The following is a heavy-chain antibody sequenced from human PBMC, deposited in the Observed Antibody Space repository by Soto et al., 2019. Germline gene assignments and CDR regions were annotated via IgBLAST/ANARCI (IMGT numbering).Heavy chain of an antibody. CDR2: MNPNSGNT. D-gene: IGHD3-9*01. CDR3: ARALRPTSRYYDILTGTKEYYYYMDV. CDR1: GYTFTSYN. Sequence: ASVKASCKASGYTFTSYNINWVRQATGQGLKWMGWMNPNSGNTGYAQKFQGRVTMTRNTSISTAYMELSSLRSEDTAVYYCARALRPTSRYYDILTGTKEYYYYMDVWGKGTTVTVSS. V-gene: IGHV1-8*01. J-gene: IGHJ6*03.